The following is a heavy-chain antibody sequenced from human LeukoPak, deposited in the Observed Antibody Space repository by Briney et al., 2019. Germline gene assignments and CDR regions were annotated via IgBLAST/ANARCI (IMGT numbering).Heavy chain of an antibody. J-gene: IGHJ4*02. D-gene: IGHD2-15*01. CDR2: FDPEDGET. V-gene: IGHV1-24*01. Sequence: GASVKVSCKVSGYTLTELSMHWVRQAPGKGLEWMGGFDPEDGETIYAQKFQGRVTMTEDTSTDTAYMELSGLRSEDTAVYYCATFETSGGYCSGGSCYIYWGQGALVTVSS. CDR3: ATFETSGGYCSGGSCYIY. CDR1: GYTLTELS.